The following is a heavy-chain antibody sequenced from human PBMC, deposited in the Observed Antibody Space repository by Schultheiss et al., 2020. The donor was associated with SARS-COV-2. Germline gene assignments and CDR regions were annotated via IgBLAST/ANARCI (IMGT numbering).Heavy chain of an antibody. CDR2: ISYDGSNK. CDR3: ARDLYNWNGLTDY. V-gene: IGHV3-30*04. CDR1: GFTFGSYA. D-gene: IGHD1-1*01. Sequence: GGSLRLSCAASGFTFGSYAMHWVRQAPGRGLQWVAVISYDGSNKYYADSVKGRFTISRDNAKNSLYLQMNSLRDEDTAVYYCARDLYNWNGLTDYWGQGTLVTVSS. J-gene: IGHJ4*02.